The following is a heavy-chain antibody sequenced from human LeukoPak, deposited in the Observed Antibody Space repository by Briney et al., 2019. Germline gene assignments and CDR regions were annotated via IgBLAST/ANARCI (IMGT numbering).Heavy chain of an antibody. CDR2: IYYSGST. Sequence: NSSETLSLTCTVSGGSISSYYWSWIRQPPGKGLEWIGYIYYSGSTNYNPSLKSRVTISIDTSKTHFSLKLSSVTAADTAVYYCASTATTFSFWYFDLWGRGTLVTVSS. CDR1: GGSISSYY. CDR3: ASTATTFSFWYFDL. J-gene: IGHJ2*01. D-gene: IGHD4-17*01. V-gene: IGHV4-59*08.